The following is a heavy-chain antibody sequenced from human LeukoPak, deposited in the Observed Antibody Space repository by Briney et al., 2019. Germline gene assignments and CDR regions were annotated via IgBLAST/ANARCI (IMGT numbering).Heavy chain of an antibody. CDR3: ARHFYGDYEAYYYYYGMDV. V-gene: IGHV5-51*01. Sequence: GESLKISCKGSGYSFTNYWIGWVRQMPGKGLEWMGIIYPGDSDTRYSPSFQGQVTISADKSISTAYLQWSSLKASDTAMYYCARHFYGDYEAYYYYYGMDVWGQGTTVTVSS. CDR2: IYPGDSDT. D-gene: IGHD4-17*01. CDR1: GYSFTNYW. J-gene: IGHJ6*02.